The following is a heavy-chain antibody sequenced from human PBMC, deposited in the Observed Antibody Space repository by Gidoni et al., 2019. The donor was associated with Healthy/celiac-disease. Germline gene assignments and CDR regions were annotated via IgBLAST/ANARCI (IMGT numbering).Heavy chain of an antibody. V-gene: IGHV3-30*18. J-gene: IGHJ5*02. CDR2: ISYDGSNK. CDR1: GFTFSSYG. Sequence: QVQLVESGGGVVQPGRSLRLSCAASGFTFSSYGMHWVRQAPGKGLEWVAVISYDGSNKYYADSVKGRFTISRDNSKNTLYLQMNSLRAEDTAVYYCAKDMGFLDPWGQGTLVTVSS. D-gene: IGHD1-26*01. CDR3: AKDMGFLDP.